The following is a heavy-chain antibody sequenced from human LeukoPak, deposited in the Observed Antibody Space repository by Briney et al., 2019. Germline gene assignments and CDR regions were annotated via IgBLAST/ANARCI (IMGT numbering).Heavy chain of an antibody. CDR2: ISSSSSYI. Sequence: GGSLRLSCAASGFTFSSYSMNWVRQAPGKGLEWVSSISSSSSYIYYADSVKGRFTISRDNAKNSLYLQMNSLRAEDTAVYYCATFQFGYYDYGGNLPWDYWGQGTLVTVSS. J-gene: IGHJ4*02. CDR1: GFTFSSYS. CDR3: ATFQFGYYDYGGNLPWDY. V-gene: IGHV3-21*01. D-gene: IGHD4-23*01.